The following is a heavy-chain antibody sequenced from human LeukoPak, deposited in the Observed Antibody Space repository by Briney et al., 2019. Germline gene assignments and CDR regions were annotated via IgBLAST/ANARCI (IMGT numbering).Heavy chain of an antibody. J-gene: IGHJ1*01. D-gene: IGHD3-3*02. V-gene: IGHV3-23*01. CDR1: GFTFSNYA. CDR2: VIGSGGVT. CDR3: ATFLAIVTARDSLYFQH. Sequence: GGSLRLSCAASGFTFSNYARSWVRQAPGKGLEWVSGVIGSGGVTYHAESVKGRFTISRDNSKNTLPLQMNSLRAEDTAVYYCATFLAIVTARDSLYFQHWGQGTLVTVSS.